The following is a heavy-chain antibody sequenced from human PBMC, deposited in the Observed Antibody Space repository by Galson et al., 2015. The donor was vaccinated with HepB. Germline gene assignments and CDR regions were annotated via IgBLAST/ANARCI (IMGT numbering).Heavy chain of an antibody. V-gene: IGHV1-2*06. Sequence: VKVSCKASGYTFTSYAMHWVRQAPGQGLEWMGRINPNSGGTNYAQKFQGRVTMTRDTSISTAYMELSRLRSDDTAVYYCARAGYSSSWYIYWGQGTLVTVSS. CDR1: GYTFTSYA. D-gene: IGHD6-13*01. CDR3: ARAGYSSSWYIY. CDR2: INPNSGGT. J-gene: IGHJ4*02.